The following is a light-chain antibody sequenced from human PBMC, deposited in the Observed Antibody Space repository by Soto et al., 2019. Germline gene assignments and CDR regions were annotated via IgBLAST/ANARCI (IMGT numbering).Light chain of an antibody. CDR3: QQAYSFPIT. CDR2: AAS. Sequence: NQITHSPCSLSASVLYRVTITWRESQGISNALAWYQQKPGKAPKLLIYAASSLQGGVPSRLSGTGFGTEFTLTLSSLQPEDFATYFCQQAYSFPITLGQGTRLEIK. J-gene: IGKJ5*01. V-gene: IGKV1D-12*01. CDR1: QGISNA.